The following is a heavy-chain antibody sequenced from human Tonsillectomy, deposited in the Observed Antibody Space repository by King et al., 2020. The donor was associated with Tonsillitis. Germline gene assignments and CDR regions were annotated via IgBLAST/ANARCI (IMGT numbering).Heavy chain of an antibody. Sequence: VQLVESGGGLVQPGGSLRLSCAASGFTFSSYWMHWVRQAPGKGLVWVSRINSDGSSTTYADSVKGRFTISRDNAKNTLYLQMNSLRAEDTAVYYCTRERFVEWLTYYYYGMDVWGQGTTVTVSS. CDR3: TRERFVEWLTYYYYGMDV. V-gene: IGHV3-74*01. D-gene: IGHD3-3*01. CDR2: INSDGSST. CDR1: GFTFSSYW. J-gene: IGHJ6*02.